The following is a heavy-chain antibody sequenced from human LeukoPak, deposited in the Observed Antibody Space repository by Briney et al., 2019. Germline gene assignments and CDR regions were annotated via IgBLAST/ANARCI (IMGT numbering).Heavy chain of an antibody. CDR2: IIPIFGTA. CDR1: GYTLTELS. J-gene: IGHJ4*02. V-gene: IGHV1-69*13. D-gene: IGHD4-17*01. CDR3: ARAAWAQDYGDYFDY. Sequence: GASVKVSCKVSGYTLTELSMHWVRQAPGQGLEWMGGIIPIFGTANYAQKFQGRVTITADESTSTAYMELSSLRSEDTAVYYCARAAWAQDYGDYFDYWGQGTLVTVSS.